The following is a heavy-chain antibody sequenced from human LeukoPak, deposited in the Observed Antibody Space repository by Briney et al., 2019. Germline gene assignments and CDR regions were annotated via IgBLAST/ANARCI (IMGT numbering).Heavy chain of an antibody. CDR2: IYYIRNT. CDR1: GASVGSAGYY. V-gene: IGHV4-61*08. Sequence: SETLSLTCTVSGASVGSAGYYWSWIRQPPGGGLEWIGYIYYIRNTNYNPSLKSRVTISVDTSKNQFPLKLSSVTAADTAVYYCAREGAAAEGFDYWGQGTLVTVSS. J-gene: IGHJ4*02. D-gene: IGHD6-13*01. CDR3: AREGAAAEGFDY.